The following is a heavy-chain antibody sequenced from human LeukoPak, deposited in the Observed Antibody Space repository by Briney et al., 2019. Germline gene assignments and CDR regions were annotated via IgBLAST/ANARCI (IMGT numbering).Heavy chain of an antibody. CDR3: ARGAVGGNSAYHYYMDV. J-gene: IGHJ6*03. CDR2: INRSGGST. V-gene: IGHV1-46*03. Sequence: ASVKVSCKASGYTFTSYYMHWVRQAPGQGLEWMGIINRSGGSTSNAQKFQGRVTMTRDTSTSTVYMELSSLRSEDTAVYYCARGAVGGNSAYHYYMDVWGKGTTVTVSS. D-gene: IGHD4-23*01. CDR1: GYTFTSYY.